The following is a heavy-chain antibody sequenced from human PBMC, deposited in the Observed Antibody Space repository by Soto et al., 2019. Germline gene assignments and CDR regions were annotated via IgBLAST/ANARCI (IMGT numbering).Heavy chain of an antibody. CDR1: GGSISSGDYY. J-gene: IGHJ6*02. CDR2: IYYSGST. CDR3: ARGAVRYQLLFYYYYGKDV. Sequence: SETLSLTCTVSGGSISSGDYYWSWIRQHPGKGLEWIGYIYYSGSTYYNPSLKSRVTISVDTSKNQFSLKLSSVTAADTAVYYCARGAVRYQLLFYYYYGKDVWSQGTTVTVSS. D-gene: IGHD2-2*01. V-gene: IGHV4-31*03.